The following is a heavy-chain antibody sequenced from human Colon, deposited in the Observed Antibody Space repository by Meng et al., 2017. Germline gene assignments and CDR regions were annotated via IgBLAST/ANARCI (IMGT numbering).Heavy chain of an antibody. D-gene: IGHD6-6*01. CDR1: GFTFSSHR. CDR2: ISSGSNFI. J-gene: IGHJ4*02. Sequence: EVQPVESGGGLVKPGGALRLSCAASGFTFSSHRMNWVRQAPGKGLEWVSTISSGSNFIYYADSLKGRFTISRDNAKNSLYLQIDSLRAEDTAVYYCARDIPGRLFDNWGQGTLVTVSS. CDR3: ARDIPGRLFDN. V-gene: IGHV3-21*01.